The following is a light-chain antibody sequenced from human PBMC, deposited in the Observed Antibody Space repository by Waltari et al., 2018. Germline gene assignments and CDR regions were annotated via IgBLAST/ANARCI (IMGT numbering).Light chain of an antibody. CDR3: LQLSNWPPT. CDR2: DAS. J-gene: IGKJ1*01. Sequence: EIVLTQSPVTLSLSPGDIVTLSCRASQSLRSDLAWYQQKPGQPPRLLIYDASKRATGIPARISGSGSGRDFTLTITSLEPEDFAVYYCLQLSNWPPTLGQGTKVEIK. CDR1: QSLRSD. V-gene: IGKV3-11*02.